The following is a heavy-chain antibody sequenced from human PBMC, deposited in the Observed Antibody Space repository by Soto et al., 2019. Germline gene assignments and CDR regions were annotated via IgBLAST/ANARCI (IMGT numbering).Heavy chain of an antibody. J-gene: IGHJ4*02. Sequence: GGSLRLSCAASGFTFSSYAMHWVRQAPGKGLEWVAVISYDGSKKYYADSVKGRFTISRDNSKNTLYLQMNSLRAEDTAVYYCAREGVMAGISLGFFDYWGQGTLVTVSS. CDR2: ISYDGSKK. CDR1: GFTFSSYA. CDR3: AREGVMAGISLGFFDY. V-gene: IGHV3-30-3*01. D-gene: IGHD6-19*01.